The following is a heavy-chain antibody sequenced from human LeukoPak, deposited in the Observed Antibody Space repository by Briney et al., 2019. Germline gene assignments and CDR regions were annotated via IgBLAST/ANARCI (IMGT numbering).Heavy chain of an antibody. Sequence: GASVKVSCKASGGTFSSYAISWVRQAPGQGLEWMGGIIPIFGTANYAQKFQGRVTITTDESTSTAYMELSSLRSEDTAVHYCASESSDSSSSHRFDPWGQGTLVTVSS. D-gene: IGHD6-6*01. CDR1: GGTFSSYA. J-gene: IGHJ5*02. CDR2: IIPIFGTA. CDR3: ASESSDSSSSHRFDP. V-gene: IGHV1-69*05.